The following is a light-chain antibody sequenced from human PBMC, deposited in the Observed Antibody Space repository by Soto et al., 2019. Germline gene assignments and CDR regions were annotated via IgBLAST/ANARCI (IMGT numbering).Light chain of an antibody. CDR3: QQYGRSPFT. J-gene: IGKJ3*01. Sequence: EIVMTQSPGTLSVSPGERATLSCRASQSVSVNLAWYQQKPGQAPRLLIYGVSTRATGIPGRFSGSGSGTDFTLTISRLEPEDFAVYYCQQYGRSPFTFGPGTKVDIK. V-gene: IGKV3-20*01. CDR1: QSVSVN. CDR2: GVS.